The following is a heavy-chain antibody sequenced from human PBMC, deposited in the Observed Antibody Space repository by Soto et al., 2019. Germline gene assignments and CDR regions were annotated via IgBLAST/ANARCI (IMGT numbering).Heavy chain of an antibody. V-gene: IGHV3-74*01. CDR1: GFTFSSYW. D-gene: IGHD2-15*01. CDR3: ARVYKMLLQKIRPPIYYGMDV. Sequence: GGSLRLACAASGFTFSSYWMHWVRQAPGKGLVWVSRINSDGSSTSYADSVKGRFTISRDNAKNTLYLQMNSLRAEDTAVYYRARVYKMLLQKIRPPIYYGMDVRAQGTTVTVSS. J-gene: IGHJ6*02. CDR2: INSDGSST.